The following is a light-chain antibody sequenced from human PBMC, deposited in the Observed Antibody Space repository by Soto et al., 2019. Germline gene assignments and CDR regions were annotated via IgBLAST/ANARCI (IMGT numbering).Light chain of an antibody. V-gene: IGKV2-28*01. Sequence: DFVMTQSPLSLPVTPGEPASISCTSSQSLLHTNGYTFLDWYLQKPGQSPQLLIYLGYNRASGVPDRFSGGGSGTNFTLKIRRVEAEDVGVYYCLQALQTPWTFGQGTKVDIK. J-gene: IGKJ1*01. CDR3: LQALQTPWT. CDR1: QSLLHTNGYTF. CDR2: LGY.